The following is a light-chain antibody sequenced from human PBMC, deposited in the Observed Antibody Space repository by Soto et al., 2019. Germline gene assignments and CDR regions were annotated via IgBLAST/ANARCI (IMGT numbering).Light chain of an antibody. CDR3: SSYTSSSTYV. J-gene: IGLJ1*01. V-gene: IGLV2-14*01. CDR2: EVS. Sequence: QSALTQPASVSWSPGQSITISCTGTSSDVGGYNYVSWYQQHPGKAPKLMIYEVSNRPSGVSNRFSGSKSGNTASLTISGLQAEDEADCYCSSYTSSSTYVFGTGTKVTV. CDR1: SSDVGGYNY.